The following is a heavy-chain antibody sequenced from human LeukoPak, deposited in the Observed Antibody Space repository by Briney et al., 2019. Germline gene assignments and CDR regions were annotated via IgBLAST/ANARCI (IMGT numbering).Heavy chain of an antibody. V-gene: IGHV5-51*01. CDR2: IYPSDSET. CDR3: ARRERRNADAFDI. Sequence: GESLKISCKASGYSFATYWIGWVRQMPGKGLEWMGIIYPSDSETRYSPSFQGHVSISADKSISTAYLQWSRLEASDTAIYYCARRERRNADAFDIWGQGTMVTVSS. CDR1: GYSFATYW. D-gene: IGHD1-26*01. J-gene: IGHJ3*02.